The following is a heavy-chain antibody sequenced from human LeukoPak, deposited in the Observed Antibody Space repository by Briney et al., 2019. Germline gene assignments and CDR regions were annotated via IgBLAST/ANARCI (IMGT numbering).Heavy chain of an antibody. D-gene: IGHD6-13*01. CDR1: GYSFTSYW. V-gene: IGHV5-51*01. J-gene: IGHJ3*02. CDR2: IYPGGSDT. Sequence: GESLKISCKGSGYSFTSYWIGWVRQMPGEGLEWMGIIYPGGSDTRYSPSFQGQVTISADKSISTAYLQWSSLKASDTAMYYCASYYSSSRYDAFDIWGQGTMVTVSS. CDR3: ASYYSSSRYDAFDI.